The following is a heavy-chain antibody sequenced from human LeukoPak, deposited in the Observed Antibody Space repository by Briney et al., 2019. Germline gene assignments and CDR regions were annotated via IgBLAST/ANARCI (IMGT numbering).Heavy chain of an antibody. CDR3: ARVQVGVVVVPAAIPFDY. Sequence: ASVKVSFKASGYTFTSYGISWVRQAPGQGLEWMGWISAYNGNTNYAQKLQGRVTMTTDTSTSTAYMELRSLRSDDTAVYYCARVQVGVVVVPAAIPFDYWGQGTLVTVSS. V-gene: IGHV1-18*01. CDR2: ISAYNGNT. J-gene: IGHJ4*02. CDR1: GYTFTSYG. D-gene: IGHD2-2*01.